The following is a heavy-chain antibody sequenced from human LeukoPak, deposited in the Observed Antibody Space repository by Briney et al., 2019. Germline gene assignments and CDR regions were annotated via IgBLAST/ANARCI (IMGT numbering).Heavy chain of an antibody. D-gene: IGHD3-22*01. CDR1: GGTFSSYA. J-gene: IGHJ5*02. CDR3: ARRVVTHNLVYNWFDP. Sequence: GSSVKVSCKASGGTFSSYAISWVRQAPGQGLEWMGRIIPIFGTANYAQKFQGRVTITADESTSTAYMELSSLRSEDTAVYYCARRVVTHNLVYNWFDPWGQGTLVTVSS. CDR2: IIPIFGTA. V-gene: IGHV1-69*15.